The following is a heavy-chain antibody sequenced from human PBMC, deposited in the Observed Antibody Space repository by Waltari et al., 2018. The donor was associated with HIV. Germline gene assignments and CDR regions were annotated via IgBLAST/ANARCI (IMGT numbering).Heavy chain of an antibody. Sequence: QVQLVQSGAEVKKPGASVKVSCKASGYTFTSYYLHWVRQAPGQGLEWMGIIRPMGGSKKCARKVQRRGTRTRDTSTGTVYMGLSSLSSEGTAVYYCARDGRGYSGSDLDAFDIWGQGTMVVVSS. CDR3: ARDGRGYSGSDLDAFDI. J-gene: IGHJ3*02. CDR1: GYTFTSYY. V-gene: IGHV1-46*01. CDR2: IRPMGGSK. D-gene: IGHD1-26*01.